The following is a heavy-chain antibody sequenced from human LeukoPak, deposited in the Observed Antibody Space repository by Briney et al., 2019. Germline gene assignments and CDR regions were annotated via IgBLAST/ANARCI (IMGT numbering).Heavy chain of an antibody. Sequence: SETLSLTCTVSGGSISSSSYYWGWIRQPPGKGLEWIGSIYYSGSTYYNPSLKSRVTISVDTSKNQFSLKLSSLTAADTAVYYCARPMESYYDSSGYGAFDIWGQGTMVTVSS. V-gene: IGHV4-39*01. CDR1: GGSISSSSYY. J-gene: IGHJ3*02. D-gene: IGHD3-22*01. CDR2: IYYSGST. CDR3: ARPMESYYDSSGYGAFDI.